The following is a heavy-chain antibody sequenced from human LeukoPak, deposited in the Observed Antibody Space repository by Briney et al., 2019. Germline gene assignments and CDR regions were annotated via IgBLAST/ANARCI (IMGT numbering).Heavy chain of an antibody. J-gene: IGHJ4*02. V-gene: IGHV3-21*01. CDR1: GFIFSDCS. CDR3: ARGLGLQLGSDY. D-gene: IGHD5-18*01. Sequence: GGSLRLSCAASGFIFSDCSMNWVRQAPGKGLVCVSSISSTSSYIYYADSVKGRFTISRDNAKNSLYLQMNSLRADDTAVYYCARGLGLQLGSDYWGQGTLVTVSS. CDR2: ISSTSSYI.